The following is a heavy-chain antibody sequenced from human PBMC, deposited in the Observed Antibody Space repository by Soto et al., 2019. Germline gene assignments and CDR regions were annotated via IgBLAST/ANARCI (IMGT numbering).Heavy chain of an antibody. J-gene: IGHJ6*02. V-gene: IGHV1-69*12. CDR2: IIPIFGTA. CDR3: ASHSGSSPEGRYYYGMDV. CDR1: GGTFSSYA. D-gene: IGHD1-26*01. Sequence: QVQLVQSGAEVKKPGSSVKVSCKASGGTFSSYAISWVRQAPGQGLEWMGGIIPIFGTADYAQKFQGRVTITADASTSPAYMELSSRRSEDTAVYYCASHSGSSPEGRYYYGMDVWGQGTTVTVSS.